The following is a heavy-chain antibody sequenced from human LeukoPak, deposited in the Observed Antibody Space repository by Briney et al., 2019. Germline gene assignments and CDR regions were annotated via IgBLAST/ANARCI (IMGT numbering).Heavy chain of an antibody. J-gene: IGHJ6*03. Sequence: PGRSLRLSCAASGFTFSSYGMSWVRQAPGKGLEWVSSIGGRGSSIYYADSVKGRFTISRDNSKNSLYLRMNSLRAEDTAVYYCAKQGRDWLRDYYLYMDVWGKGTTVNSSS. CDR2: IGGRGSSI. V-gene: IGHV3-23*01. D-gene: IGHD3-9*01. CDR1: GFTFSSYG. CDR3: AKQGRDWLRDYYLYMDV.